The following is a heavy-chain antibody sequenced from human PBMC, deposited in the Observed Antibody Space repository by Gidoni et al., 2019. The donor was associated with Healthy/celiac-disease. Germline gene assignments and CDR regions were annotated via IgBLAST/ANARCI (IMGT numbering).Heavy chain of an antibody. Sequence: EVQLVESGGGLVQPGGSLRLSCAASGFTFSSYWMSWVRQAPGKGLELVANIKQDGSEKYYVDPVKGRFTISRDNAKNSLYLQMNSLRAEDTAVYYCARGDRIVGATQPYYYYGMDVWGQGTTVTVSS. J-gene: IGHJ6*02. CDR3: ARGDRIVGATQPYYYYGMDV. CDR2: IKQDGSEK. CDR1: GFTFSSYW. D-gene: IGHD1-26*01. V-gene: IGHV3-7*01.